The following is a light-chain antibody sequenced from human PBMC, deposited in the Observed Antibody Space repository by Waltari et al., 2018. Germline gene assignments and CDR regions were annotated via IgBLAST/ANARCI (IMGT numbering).Light chain of an antibody. V-gene: IGKV2-28*01. CDR2: LGS. CDR3: MQALQTPYT. CDR1: QSLLHTKGYNY. Sequence: DIVMTQSPLPLPVTPGEPASISCRSSQSLLHTKGYNYMDWYLQKPGQSPQLLIYLGSNRASGVPDRFSGSGSGTDFTLKISRVEAEDVGVYYCMQALQTPYTFGQGTKLEIK. J-gene: IGKJ2*01.